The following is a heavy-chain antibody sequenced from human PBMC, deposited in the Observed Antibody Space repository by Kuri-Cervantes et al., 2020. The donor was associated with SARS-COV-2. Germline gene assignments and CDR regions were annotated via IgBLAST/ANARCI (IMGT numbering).Heavy chain of an antibody. D-gene: IGHD5-18*01. Sequence: GGSLRLSCAASGFTFSNAWMSWVRQAPGKGLEWVGRIKSKTDGGTTDYAAPVKGRFTISRDDSKNTLYLQMNSLKTEDTAVHYCTTGAMAGYHYYYYMDVWGKGTTVTVSS. J-gene: IGHJ6*03. CDR2: IKSKTDGGTT. CDR3: TTGAMAGYHYYYYMDV. V-gene: IGHV3-15*01. CDR1: GFTFSNAW.